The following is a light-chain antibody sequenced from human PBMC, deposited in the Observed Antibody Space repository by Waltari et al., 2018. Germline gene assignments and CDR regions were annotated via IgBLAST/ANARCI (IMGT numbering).Light chain of an antibody. CDR1: TSNLGAGSD. J-gene: IGLJ1*01. V-gene: IGLV1-40*01. CDR3: QSYDNSLSGYV. CDR2: GNT. Sequence: QSVLTQPPSVSGAPAPRVTLPCTGSTSNLGAGSDVHWYQQLPGTAPKLLIFGNTNRPSGVPDRFSGSKSGTSPSLAITGLQVEDEADYYCQSYDNSLSGYVFGSGTKVTVL.